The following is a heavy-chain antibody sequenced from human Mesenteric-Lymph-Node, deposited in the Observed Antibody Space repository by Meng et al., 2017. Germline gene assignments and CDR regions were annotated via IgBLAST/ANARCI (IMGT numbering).Heavy chain of an antibody. CDR1: GGSISRSDW. V-gene: IGHV4-4*02. D-gene: IGHD3-22*01. CDR2: TSHSGST. J-gene: IGHJ4*02. CDR3: ASSDYYRSDY. Sequence: QVQREESGPGLVMPSETLSLPCAVSGGSISRSDWWSWVRQPPGKGLEWIGETSHSGSTNYSPSLKSRVTISLDKSKNQLSLKLNSVTAADTAVYYCASSDYYRSDYWGQGTLVTVSS.